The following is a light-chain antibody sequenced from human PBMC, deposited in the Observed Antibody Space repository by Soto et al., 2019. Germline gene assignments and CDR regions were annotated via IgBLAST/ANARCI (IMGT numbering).Light chain of an antibody. CDR3: SSYTSSTAYV. V-gene: IGLV2-14*01. Sequence: QSALTQPASVSGSPGQSITISCTGTSSDVGGYNYVSWYQLHPGRAPKLMVYEVSNRPSGVSNRFSGSESGNTASPTISGLQAEDEADYYCSSYTSSTAYVFGTGTKVTVL. CDR1: SSDVGGYNY. CDR2: EVS. J-gene: IGLJ1*01.